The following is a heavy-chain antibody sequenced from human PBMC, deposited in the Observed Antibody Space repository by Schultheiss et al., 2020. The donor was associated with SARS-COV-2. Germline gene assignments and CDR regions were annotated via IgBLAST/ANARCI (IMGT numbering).Heavy chain of an antibody. CDR3: AKDAGYSSSWYPIESLPLWLYYYGMDV. D-gene: IGHD6-13*01. J-gene: IGHJ6*02. V-gene: IGHV3-30*18. CDR1: GFTFSSYG. CDR2: ISYDGSNK. Sequence: GGSLRLSCAASGFTFSSYGMHWVRQAPGKGLEWVAVISYDGSNKYYADSVKGRFTISRDNSKNTLYLQMNSLRAEDTAVYYCAKDAGYSSSWYPIESLPLWLYYYGMDVWGQGTTVTVSS.